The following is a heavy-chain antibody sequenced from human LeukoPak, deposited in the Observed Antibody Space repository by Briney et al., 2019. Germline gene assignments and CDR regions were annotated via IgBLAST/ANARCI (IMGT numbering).Heavy chain of an antibody. J-gene: IGHJ6*03. Sequence: LETLSLTCTVSGGSISSHYWSWIRQPPGKGLEWIGYIYYSGSTNYNPSLKSRVTISVDTSKNQFSLKLSSVTAADTAVYYCARDFYDSSGYYPYYYYYMDVWGKGTTVTVSS. CDR2: IYYSGST. CDR1: GGSISSHY. CDR3: ARDFYDSSGYYPYYYYYMDV. D-gene: IGHD3-22*01. V-gene: IGHV4-59*11.